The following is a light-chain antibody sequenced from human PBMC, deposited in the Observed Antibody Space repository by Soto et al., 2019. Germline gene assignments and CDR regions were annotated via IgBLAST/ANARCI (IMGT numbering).Light chain of an antibody. V-gene: IGLV2-14*01. CDR3: SSYTSSRTYV. Sequence: QSVLTHPASVSWSPGQSITISCTGTSSDVGAYSYVSWYQQHPGKAPKLIIYDVSDRPSGISNRFSGSKSDNTASLTISGLQAEDEAEYYCSSYTSSRTYVFGTGTKVTVL. CDR2: DVS. CDR1: SSDVGAYSY. J-gene: IGLJ1*01.